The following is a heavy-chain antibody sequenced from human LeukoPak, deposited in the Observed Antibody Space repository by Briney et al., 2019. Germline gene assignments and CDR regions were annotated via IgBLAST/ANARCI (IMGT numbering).Heavy chain of an antibody. CDR2: TYYRSRWGN. V-gene: IGHV6-1*01. J-gene: IGHJ4*02. CDR3: VRDSDDYYWAVDF. D-gene: IGHD3-10*01. CDR1: GDSVSNNIAT. Sequence: SQTLSLTCAISGDSVSNNIATWNWVRQSPSRGLEWLGRTYYRSRWGNDYAISVKSRITINPDTSRNQFSLQLNSVTPEDTAVYYCVRDSDDYYWAVDFWGQGTPVTVSS.